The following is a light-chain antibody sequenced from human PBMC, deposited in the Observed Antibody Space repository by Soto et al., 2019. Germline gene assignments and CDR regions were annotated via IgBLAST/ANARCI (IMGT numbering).Light chain of an antibody. J-gene: IGKJ1*01. CDR2: GAS. Sequence: VRTQSPGTLSVSPLKMASFSCMASQSIRNNLAWYQHKPGQAPRLLIYGASTGATGVPARFSGSGSGTEFTLTISSVQSDDFAAYYCQQYNNWPRTFGPGTKGDIK. CDR1: QSIRNN. V-gene: IGKV3-15*01. CDR3: QQYNNWPRT.